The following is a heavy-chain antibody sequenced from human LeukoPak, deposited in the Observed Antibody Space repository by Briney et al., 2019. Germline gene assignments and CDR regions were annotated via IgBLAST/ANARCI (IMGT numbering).Heavy chain of an antibody. V-gene: IGHV4-61*02. Sequence: PSETLSLTCTVSGGSISSGSYYWSWIRQPAGKGLEWIGRIYTSGSTNYNPSLKSRVTISVDTSKNQFSLKLSSVTAADTAVYYCARSGYSSSWYPRGFDYWGQGTLVTVSS. J-gene: IGHJ4*02. CDR1: GGSISSGSYY. CDR3: ARSGYSSSWYPRGFDY. CDR2: IYTSGST. D-gene: IGHD6-13*01.